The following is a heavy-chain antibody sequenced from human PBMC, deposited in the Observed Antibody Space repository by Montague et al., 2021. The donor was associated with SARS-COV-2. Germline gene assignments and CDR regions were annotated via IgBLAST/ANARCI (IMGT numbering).Heavy chain of an antibody. CDR1: GFSLSTSGMC. J-gene: IGHJ4*02. V-gene: IGHV2-70*11. D-gene: IGHD3-9*01. CDR3: ARTTYDILTGTLIACDY. Sequence: PALVKPTQTLTLTCTFSGFSLSTSGMCVSWIRQPPGKALEWLARXDWDDDKYYSTSLKTRLTISKDTSKNQVVLTMTNMDPVDTATYYCARTTYDILTGTLIACDYWGQGTLVTASS. CDR2: XDWDDDK.